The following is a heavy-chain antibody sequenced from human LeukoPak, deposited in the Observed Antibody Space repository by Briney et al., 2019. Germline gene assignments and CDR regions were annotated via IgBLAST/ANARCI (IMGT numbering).Heavy chain of an antibody. CDR2: MNPNSGNT. CDR3: ARRAAAGTALDY. D-gene: IGHD6-13*01. CDR1: GYTFTRYD. V-gene: IGHV1-8*03. Sequence: ASMKVSCKASGYTFTRYDIHWVRQATGQGLEWMGWMNPNSGNTGYAQKFQGRVTITRNTSINTAYMELSSLRSEDTAVYYCARRAAAGTALDYWGQGTLVTVSS. J-gene: IGHJ4*02.